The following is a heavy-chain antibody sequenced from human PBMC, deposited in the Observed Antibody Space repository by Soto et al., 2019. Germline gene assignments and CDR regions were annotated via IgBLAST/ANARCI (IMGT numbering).Heavy chain of an antibody. CDR2: IYYSGST. J-gene: IGHJ3*02. Sequence: QVQPQESGPGLVKPSETLSLTCTVSGGAISRYYWSWIRQPPGQGLEWIGYIYYSGSTNYNPSLKSRVTISVDTSKNQFSLKLSSVTAADTAVYYWATQASSFYAFDIWGQGTMVTVAS. CDR3: ATQASSFYAFDI. D-gene: IGHD6-13*01. V-gene: IGHV4-59*08. CDR1: GGAISRYY.